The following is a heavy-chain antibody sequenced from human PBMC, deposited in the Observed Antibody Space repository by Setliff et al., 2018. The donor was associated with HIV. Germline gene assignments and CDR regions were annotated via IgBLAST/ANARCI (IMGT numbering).Heavy chain of an antibody. Sequence: PSETLSLTCTVSGGSISFYYWSWIRQPPGKGLEWIGYIYTGGSTNYNPSLKSRVTISVDTSKNQFSLKLSSVTAADTAVYYCARVEYSSSSGAFDIWGQGTMVTVSS. D-gene: IGHD6-13*01. CDR2: IYTGGST. CDR1: GGSISFYY. J-gene: IGHJ3*02. CDR3: ARVEYSSSSGAFDI. V-gene: IGHV4-59*01.